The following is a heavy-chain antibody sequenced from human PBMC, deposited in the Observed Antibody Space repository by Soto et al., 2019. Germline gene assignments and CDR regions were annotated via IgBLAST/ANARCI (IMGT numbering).Heavy chain of an antibody. CDR3: ARSAAIDYYGSGSYYKH. CDR2: ISYDGSNK. D-gene: IGHD3-10*01. V-gene: IGHV3-30-3*01. J-gene: IGHJ1*01. CDR1: GFTFSSYA. Sequence: GGSLRLSCAASGFTFSSYAMHWVRQAPGKGLEWVAVISYDGSNKYYADSVKGRFTISRDNSKNTLYLQMNSLRAEDTAVYYCARSAAIDYYGSGSYYKHWGQGTLVTVSS.